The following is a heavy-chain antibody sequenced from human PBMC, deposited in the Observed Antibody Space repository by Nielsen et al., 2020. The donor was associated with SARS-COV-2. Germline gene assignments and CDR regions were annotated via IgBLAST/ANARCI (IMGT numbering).Heavy chain of an antibody. CDR2: ISAYNGNT. D-gene: IGHD3-9*01. J-gene: IGHJ6*02. CDR3: ARDQLRYFDWLSYGMDV. V-gene: IGHV1-18*01. CDR1: GYTFTSYG. Sequence: ASVKVSCKASGYTFTSYGISWVRQAPGQGLEWMGWISAYNGNTNYAQKLQGRVTMTTDTSTSTAYMELRSLRSDDTAVYYCARDQLRYFDWLSYGMDVWGQGTTVTVSS.